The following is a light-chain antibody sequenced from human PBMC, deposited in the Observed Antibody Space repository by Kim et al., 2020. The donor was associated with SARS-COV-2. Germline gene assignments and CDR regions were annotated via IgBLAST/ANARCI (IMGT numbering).Light chain of an antibody. J-gene: IGKJ3*01. V-gene: IGKV3-20*01. Sequence: ESVLTQSPGTLSLSPGERATLSCRTSQSVSNSYLAWYQQKPGRAPRLLIYGASSRATGIPDRFSGSGSGTDFTLTISRLEPEDFAVYYCQQYGSPPFTFGPGTKVDIK. CDR2: GAS. CDR1: QSVSNSY. CDR3: QQYGSPPFT.